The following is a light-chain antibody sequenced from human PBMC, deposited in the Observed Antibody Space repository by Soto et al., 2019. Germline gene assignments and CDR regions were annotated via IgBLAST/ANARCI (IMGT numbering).Light chain of an antibody. CDR1: QSMSTNY. CDR3: HQYDSSPLT. V-gene: IGKV3-20*01. J-gene: IGKJ4*01. Sequence: EIVLAQSPDTLSLSPGERATLSCRTSQSMSTNYLAWYQQKSGQPPRLLIYGASIRATGIPDRFSGSGSGTDFTLTISRREPEDFAVYYCHQYDSSPLTFGGGAKVEIK. CDR2: GAS.